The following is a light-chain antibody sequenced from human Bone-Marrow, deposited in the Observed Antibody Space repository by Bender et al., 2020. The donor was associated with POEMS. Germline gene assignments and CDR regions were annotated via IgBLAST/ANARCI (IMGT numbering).Light chain of an antibody. CDR3: CSYAGSRFVE. CDR1: SSDVGSYNL. Sequence: QSALTQPASVSGSPGQSITISCTGTSSDVGSYNLVSWYQQHPGKAPKLMIYEVSKRPSGVSDRFSGSKSRNTASLTISGLQPEDEAVYYCCSYAGSRFVEFGGGTTLTVL. CDR2: EVS. V-gene: IGLV2-23*02. J-gene: IGLJ2*01.